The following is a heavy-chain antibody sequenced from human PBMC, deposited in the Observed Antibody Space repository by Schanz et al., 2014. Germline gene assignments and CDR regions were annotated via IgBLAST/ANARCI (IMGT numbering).Heavy chain of an antibody. CDR3: AKDFFIGVARGVIISHDAIDI. V-gene: IGHV3-30*04. D-gene: IGHD3-10*01. Sequence: QVQLVESGGAVVQPGRSLRLSCAVSGFTFSSYSMHWVRQAPGKGLEWVALISYDGTIKVHADSVKGRFIISRDNSNNTLFLQMNSLRAEDTAVYYCAKDFFIGVARGVIISHDAIDIWGQGTKVTVSS. J-gene: IGHJ3*02. CDR2: ISYDGTIK. CDR1: GFTFSSYS.